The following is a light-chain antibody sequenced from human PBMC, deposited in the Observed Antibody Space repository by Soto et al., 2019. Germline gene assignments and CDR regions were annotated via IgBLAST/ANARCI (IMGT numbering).Light chain of an antibody. CDR1: QGISSY. J-gene: IGKJ5*01. CDR2: GAS. CDR3: QQYNNWPIT. Sequence: IKMSLSSFTLSAYVRDRVTITCRASQGISSYLAWYQQKPGQAPRLLIYGASTRATGIPARFSGSGSGTEFTLTICSLQSEDFAVYYCQQYNNWPITFCQGALLEIK. V-gene: IGKV3-15*01.